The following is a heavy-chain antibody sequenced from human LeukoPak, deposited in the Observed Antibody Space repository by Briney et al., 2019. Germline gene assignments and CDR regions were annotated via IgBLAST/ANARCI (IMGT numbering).Heavy chain of an antibody. CDR1: GFTFSSYG. Sequence: GGSLRLSCAASGFTFSSYGMHWVRQAPGKGLEWVAFIRYDGSNKYYADSVKGRFTISRDNSKNTLYLQMNSLRAEDTAVYYCAKDPTSTNNSGSCHYFDYWGQGTLVTVSS. J-gene: IGHJ4*02. CDR3: AKDPTSTNNSGSCHYFDY. CDR2: IRYDGSNK. D-gene: IGHD1-26*01. V-gene: IGHV3-30*02.